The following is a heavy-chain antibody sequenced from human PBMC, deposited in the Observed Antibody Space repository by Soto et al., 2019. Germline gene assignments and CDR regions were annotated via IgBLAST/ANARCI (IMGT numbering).Heavy chain of an antibody. J-gene: IGHJ3*02. CDR3: ASGGIGFGVVTPHDAFDI. Sequence: ASVKVSCKASGYTFTSYGISWVRQAPGQGLEWMGWISAYNGNTNYAQKLQGRVTMTTDTSTSTAYMELRSLRSDDTAVYYCASGGIGFGVVTPHDAFDIWAQRTMVTGSS. CDR1: GYTFTSYG. V-gene: IGHV1-18*01. CDR2: ISAYNGNT. D-gene: IGHD3-3*01.